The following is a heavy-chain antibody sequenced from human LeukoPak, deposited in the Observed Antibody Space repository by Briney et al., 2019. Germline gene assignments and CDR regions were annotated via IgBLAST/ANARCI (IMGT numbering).Heavy chain of an antibody. D-gene: IGHD3-10*01. CDR2: INWNGGST. Sequence: GGSLRLSCVASGFTFDDYGMSWVRQAPGKGLEWVSGINWNGGSTGYADSVEGRFTISRDNAKNSLYLQMNSLRAEDTALYYCARDMVRGVSIDYWGQGTLVTVSS. J-gene: IGHJ4*02. CDR3: ARDMVRGVSIDY. CDR1: GFTFDDYG. V-gene: IGHV3-20*04.